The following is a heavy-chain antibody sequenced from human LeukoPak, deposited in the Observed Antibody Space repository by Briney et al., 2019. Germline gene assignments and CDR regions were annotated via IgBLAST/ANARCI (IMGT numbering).Heavy chain of an antibody. D-gene: IGHD6-13*01. V-gene: IGHV3-23*01. CDR1: GFTFSSYA. CDR2: ISGSGGST. Sequence: PGGSLRLSCAASGFTFSSYAMSWVRQAPGKGREGASAISGSGGSTYYADSVKGRFTIPRDNSKNTLYLQMNSLRAEDTAVYYCAKDQGRVAPLQQQLAYDAFDIWGQGTMVTVSS. J-gene: IGHJ3*02. CDR3: AKDQGRVAPLQQQLAYDAFDI.